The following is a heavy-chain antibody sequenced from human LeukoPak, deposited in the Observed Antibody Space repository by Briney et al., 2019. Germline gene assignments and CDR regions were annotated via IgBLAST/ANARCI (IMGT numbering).Heavy chain of an antibody. CDR2: VYPGDSDS. CDR1: GYSFASYW. Sequence: GESLKISCQGSGYSFASYWTGWVRQMPGKGLEWMGIVYPGDSDSRYSPSFQGQVTISADKSISTAYLQWSSLKASDTAMYYCARRGTGYCSGGSCSGGGYFDLWGRGTLVTVSS. D-gene: IGHD2-15*01. V-gene: IGHV5-51*01. CDR3: ARRGTGYCSGGSCSGGGYFDL. J-gene: IGHJ2*01.